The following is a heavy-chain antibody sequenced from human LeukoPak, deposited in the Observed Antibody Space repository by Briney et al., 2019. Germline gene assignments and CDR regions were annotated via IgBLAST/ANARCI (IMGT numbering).Heavy chain of an antibody. Sequence: SETLSLTCAVYGGSFSGYYWSWIRQPPGKGLEWIGEINHSGSTNYNPSLKSRVTISVDTSKNQFSLKLSSVTAADTAVYYCARTTQTYYDFWSGYLNWFDPWGQGTLVTVSS. CDR3: ARTTQTYYDFWSGYLNWFDP. D-gene: IGHD3-3*01. V-gene: IGHV4-34*01. J-gene: IGHJ5*02. CDR2: INHSGST. CDR1: GGSFSGYY.